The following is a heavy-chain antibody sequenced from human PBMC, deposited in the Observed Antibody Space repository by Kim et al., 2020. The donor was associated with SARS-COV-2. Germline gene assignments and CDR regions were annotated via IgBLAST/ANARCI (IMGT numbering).Heavy chain of an antibody. D-gene: IGHD3-10*01. V-gene: IGHV4-31*02. CDR3: ARGAGSYGGLDYFDY. Sequence: PSLKSGVTISVDTSKNQFALKLGAVTAADTAVYYCARGAGSYGGLDYFDYWGQGTLVTVSS. J-gene: IGHJ4*02.